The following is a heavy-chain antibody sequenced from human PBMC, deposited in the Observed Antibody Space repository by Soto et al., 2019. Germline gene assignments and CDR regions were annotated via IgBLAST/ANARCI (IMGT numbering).Heavy chain of an antibody. CDR1: GYTFTSYA. Sequence: QVQLVQSGAEVKKPGASVKVSCKASGYTFTSYAMHWVRQAPGQRLEWMGWINAGNGNTKYSQKFQGRVTITRDTSARTAYMELGSLRSEDTAVYYCARDRRGYKGPDSYYYYYMDVWGKGTTVTVSS. CDR3: ARDRRGYKGPDSYYYYYMDV. V-gene: IGHV1-3*01. CDR2: INAGNGNT. D-gene: IGHD5-12*01. J-gene: IGHJ6*03.